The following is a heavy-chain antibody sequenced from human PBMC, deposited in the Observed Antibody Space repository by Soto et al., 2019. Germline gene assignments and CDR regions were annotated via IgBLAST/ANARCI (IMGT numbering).Heavy chain of an antibody. J-gene: IGHJ6*02. CDR1: GFTVSGNY. D-gene: IGHD6-19*01. CDR3: AGHSSGWGDYYYGMDV. V-gene: IGHV3-53*01. CDR2: IYSGGST. Sequence: GGSLRLSCAASGFTVSGNYMSWVRQAPGKGLEWVSVIYSGGSTYYADSVKGRFTISRDNSKNTLYLQMNSLRAEDTAVYYCAGHSSGWGDYYYGMDVWGQGTTVTVYS.